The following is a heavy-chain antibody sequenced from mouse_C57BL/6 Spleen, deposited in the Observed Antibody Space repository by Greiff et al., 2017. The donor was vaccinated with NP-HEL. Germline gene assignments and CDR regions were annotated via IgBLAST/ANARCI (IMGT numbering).Heavy chain of an antibody. V-gene: IGHV5-17*01. Sequence: EVKLEESGGGLVKPGGSLKLSCAASGFTFSDYGMHWVRQAPEKGLEWVAYISSGSSTIYYADTVKGRFTISRDNAKNTLFLQMTSLRSEDTAMYYCARRSNPAWFAYWGQGTLVTVSA. CDR2: ISSGSSTI. D-gene: IGHD2-5*01. CDR1: GFTFSDYG. J-gene: IGHJ3*01. CDR3: ARRSNPAWFAY.